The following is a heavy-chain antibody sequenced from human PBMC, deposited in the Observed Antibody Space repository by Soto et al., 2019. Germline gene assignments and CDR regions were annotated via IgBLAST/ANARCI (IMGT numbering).Heavy chain of an antibody. Sequence: QVQLVQSGAEVKKPGASVKVSCKASGYTFTSYGISWVRQAPGQGLEWMGWISAYNGNTNYAQKLQGRVTMTTDTSTSTAYLELRSLRSDDTAVYYCERDSPPLVVVISGNWFDPWGQGTLVTVSS. CDR1: GYTFTSYG. CDR2: ISAYNGNT. CDR3: ERDSPPLVVVISGNWFDP. J-gene: IGHJ5*02. D-gene: IGHD3-22*01. V-gene: IGHV1-18*01.